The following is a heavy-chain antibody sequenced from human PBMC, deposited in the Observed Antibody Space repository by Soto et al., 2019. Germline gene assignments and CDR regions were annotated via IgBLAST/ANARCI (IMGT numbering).Heavy chain of an antibody. CDR1: GFTFSSYG. D-gene: IGHD3-9*01. CDR2: IWYDGSNK. Sequence: GGSLRLSCAASGFTFSSYGMHWVRQAPGKGLEWVAVIWYDGSNKYYADSVKGRFTISRDNSKNTLYLQMNSLRAEDTAVYYCARGPRIGRYFDWSGLWYFDYWGQGT. CDR3: ARGPRIGRYFDWSGLWYFDY. J-gene: IGHJ4*02. V-gene: IGHV3-33*01.